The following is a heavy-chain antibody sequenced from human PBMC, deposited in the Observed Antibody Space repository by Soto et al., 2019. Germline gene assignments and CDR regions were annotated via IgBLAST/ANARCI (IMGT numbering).Heavy chain of an antibody. CDR1: GGSISSSSW. J-gene: IGHJ4*02. V-gene: IGHV4-4*02. D-gene: IGHD1-7*01. CDR3: TTSHAGELNN. CDR2: IFESGAT. Sequence: QVQLQESGPGLVKPSGTLSLTCAVSGGSISSSSWWTWVRQSPGKGLEWIGEIFESGATNYHPSLKSRRTLSVDKSKNQFSLNLSSLTAADTAVYFCTTSHAGELNNWGQGTLVTVSS.